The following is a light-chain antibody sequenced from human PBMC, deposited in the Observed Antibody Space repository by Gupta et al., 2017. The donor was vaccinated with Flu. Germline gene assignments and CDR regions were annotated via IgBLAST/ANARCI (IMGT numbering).Light chain of an antibody. Sequence: PGEQASISCSDSHSRRDRRGYSYLVWYVEKQRQPPHLLIHWVSSGGHGGRDRCSGSRGGSEVILKISRGESEDVGVYYCMHPQQNHPHIAFGHGTKVEIK. V-gene: IGKV2-28*01. CDR2: WVS. J-gene: IGKJ1*01. CDR1: HSRRDRRGYSY. CDR3: MHPQQNHPHIA.